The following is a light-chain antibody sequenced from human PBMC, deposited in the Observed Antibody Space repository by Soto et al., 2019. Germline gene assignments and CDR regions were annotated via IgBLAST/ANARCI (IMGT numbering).Light chain of an antibody. CDR2: GAS. Sequence: VVTQSPATLSVFPGETATLSCRASQSVSSDLAWYQQRPGQAPRLLIYGASTRATGIPARFRGSGSGTEFRLTISSMQSDDFATYYCQQHNTWHSEMAFGRGPKVEIK. CDR3: QQHNTWHSEMA. CDR1: QSVSSD. V-gene: IGKV3-15*01. J-gene: IGKJ1*01.